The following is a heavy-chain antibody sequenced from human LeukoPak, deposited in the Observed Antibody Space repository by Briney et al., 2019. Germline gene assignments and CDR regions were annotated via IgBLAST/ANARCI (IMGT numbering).Heavy chain of an antibody. J-gene: IGHJ4*02. CDR2: IYYSGST. CDR1: GGSTSSGGYY. V-gene: IGHV4-31*03. Sequence: SETLSLTCTVSGGSTSSGGYYWSWIRQHPGKGLEWIGYIYYSGSTYYNPSLKSRVTISVDTSKNQFSLKLSSVTAADTAVYYCAISTTYTRNFDYWGQGTLVTVSS. D-gene: IGHD3-3*02. CDR3: AISTTYTRNFDY.